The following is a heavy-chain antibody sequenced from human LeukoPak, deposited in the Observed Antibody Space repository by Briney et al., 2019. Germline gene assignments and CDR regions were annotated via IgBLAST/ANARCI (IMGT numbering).Heavy chain of an antibody. V-gene: IGHV4-38-2*01. J-gene: IGHJ4*02. CDR3: ARHSGSSSYFDY. D-gene: IGHD6-6*01. Sequence: SETLSLTGAVSGYSISSGYYWGWIRQPPGKGLEWIGSFYHGGSTYYNPSLKSRVTISVDTSKNQLSLKVSSVTAADTAMYYCARHSGSSSYFDYWGQGTLVTVSS. CDR2: FYHGGST. CDR1: GYSISSGYY.